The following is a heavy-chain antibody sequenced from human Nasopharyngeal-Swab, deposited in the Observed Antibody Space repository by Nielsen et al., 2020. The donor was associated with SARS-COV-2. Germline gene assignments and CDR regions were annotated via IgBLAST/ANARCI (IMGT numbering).Heavy chain of an antibody. CDR3: ARDCFFDGSDSSVIDH. Sequence: ASVKVSCKASGYTFTSYAMHWVRQAPGQRLEWMGWINAGNGNTKYSQKFQGRVTITRDTSASTAYMELSSLRSEDTAVYYCARDCFFDGSDSSVIDHWGQGTSVTVSS. CDR1: GYTFTSYA. J-gene: IGHJ4*02. V-gene: IGHV1-3*01. CDR2: INAGNGNT. D-gene: IGHD1-26*01.